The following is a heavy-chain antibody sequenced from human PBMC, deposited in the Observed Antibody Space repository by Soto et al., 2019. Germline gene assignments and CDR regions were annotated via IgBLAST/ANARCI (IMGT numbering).Heavy chain of an antibody. CDR2: IWYDGSNK. J-gene: IGHJ4*02. D-gene: IGHD3-3*01. Sequence: QVQLVESGGGVVQPGRSLRLSCAASGFTFSSYGMHWVRQAPGKGLEWVAVIWYDGSNKYYADSVKGRFTISRDNSKNTLYLQMNSLRAEDTAVYYCARDSDFWSGYPAPFGYWGQGTLVTVSS. V-gene: IGHV3-33*01. CDR1: GFTFSSYG. CDR3: ARDSDFWSGYPAPFGY.